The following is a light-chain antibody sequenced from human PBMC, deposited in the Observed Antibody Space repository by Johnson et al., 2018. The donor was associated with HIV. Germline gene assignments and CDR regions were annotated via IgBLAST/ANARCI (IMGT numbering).Light chain of an antibody. CDR2: ENN. J-gene: IGLJ1*01. CDR1: SSDMGNYA. Sequence: QSVLTQPPSVSAAPGQKVTISCSGSSSDMGNYAVSWYQQLPGTAPKLLIYENNKRPSGIPDRFSGSKSGTSATLGITGLQTGDEADYYCGTWGSSLSGYVFGTGTKVTVL. V-gene: IGLV1-51*02. CDR3: GTWGSSLSGYV.